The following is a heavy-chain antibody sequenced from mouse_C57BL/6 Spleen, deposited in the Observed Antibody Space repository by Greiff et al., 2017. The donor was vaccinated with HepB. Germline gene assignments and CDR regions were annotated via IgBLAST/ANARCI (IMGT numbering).Heavy chain of an antibody. CDR1: GFTFSDYG. V-gene: IGHV5-17*01. CDR3: ARPDYYGSSYDYAMDY. CDR2: ISSGSSTI. Sequence: EVQLVESGGGLVKPGGSLKLSCAASGFTFSDYGMHWVRQAPEKGLEWVAYISSGSSTIYYADTVKGRFTISRDNAKNTLFLQMTRLRSEDTALYYCARPDYYGSSYDYAMDYWGQGTSVTVSS. J-gene: IGHJ4*01. D-gene: IGHD1-1*01.